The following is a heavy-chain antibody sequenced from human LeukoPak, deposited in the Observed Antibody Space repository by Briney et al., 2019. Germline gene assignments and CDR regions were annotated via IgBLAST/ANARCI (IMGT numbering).Heavy chain of an antibody. CDR3: AKSSLVITTTGWFDP. CDR1: GFTFSSYA. J-gene: IGHJ5*02. Sequence: PGRSLRLSCAASGFTFSSYAMHWVRQAPGKGLEWVSAISGSGGSTYYADSVKGRFTISRDNSKNTLYLQMNSLRAEDTAVYYCAKSSLVITTTGWFDPWGQGTLVTVSS. V-gene: IGHV3-23*01. D-gene: IGHD3-22*01. CDR2: ISGSGGST.